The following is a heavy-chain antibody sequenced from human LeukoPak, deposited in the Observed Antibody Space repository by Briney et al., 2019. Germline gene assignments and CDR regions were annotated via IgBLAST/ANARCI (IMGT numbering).Heavy chain of an antibody. Sequence: SETLSLTCTVSGGSISNYYWSWIRQPPGKGLEWIGYIYYSGSTNYNPSLKSRVTISVDTSKNQFSLKLSSVTAADTAVYYCARHRYQYSSSYFDYWGQGTLVTVSS. CDR2: IYYSGST. J-gene: IGHJ4*02. CDR3: ARHRYQYSSSYFDY. V-gene: IGHV4-59*08. CDR1: GGSISNYY. D-gene: IGHD6-6*01.